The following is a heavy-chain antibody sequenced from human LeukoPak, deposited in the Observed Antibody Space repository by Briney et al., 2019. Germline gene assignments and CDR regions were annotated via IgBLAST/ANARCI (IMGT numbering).Heavy chain of an antibody. D-gene: IGHD6-6*01. CDR1: GFTFSSYS. Sequence: GGSLRLSCAASGFTFSSYSMNWVRQAPGKGLEWVSSISGTSNYIYYSDSVKGRFTISRDNVRNSLYLQMNSLRSEDTAVYYCIMSSSITCSWGQGTLVSVSS. V-gene: IGHV3-21*01. CDR2: ISGTSNYI. J-gene: IGHJ4*02. CDR3: IMSSSITCS.